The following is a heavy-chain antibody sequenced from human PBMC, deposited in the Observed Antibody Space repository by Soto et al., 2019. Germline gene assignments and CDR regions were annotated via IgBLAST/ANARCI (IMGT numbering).Heavy chain of an antibody. CDR1: GYTFTSYY. Sequence: ASVKVSCKASGYTFTSYYMHWVRQAPGQGLEWMGIINPGGGSTSYAQKFQGRVTTTRDTSTSTVYMELSSLRSEDTAVYYCARDFYWIQRGEESVDAFDIWGQGTVVTVSS. J-gene: IGHJ3*02. CDR3: ARDFYWIQRGEESVDAFDI. CDR2: INPGGGST. V-gene: IGHV1-46*03. D-gene: IGHD5-18*01.